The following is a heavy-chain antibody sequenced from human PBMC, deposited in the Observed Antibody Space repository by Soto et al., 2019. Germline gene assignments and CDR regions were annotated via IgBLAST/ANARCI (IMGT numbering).Heavy chain of an antibody. CDR3: AKESRGIAPTVTGY. Sequence: GASVKVSCEASGYTFTSYGISWVRQAPGQGLEWMGWISAYNGNTNYAQKLQGRVTMTTDTSTSTAYMELRSLRSDDTAVYFCAKESRGIAPTVTGYWGQGTQVTVSS. J-gene: IGHJ4*02. V-gene: IGHV1-18*01. CDR1: GYTFTSYG. CDR2: ISAYNGNT. D-gene: IGHD6-13*01.